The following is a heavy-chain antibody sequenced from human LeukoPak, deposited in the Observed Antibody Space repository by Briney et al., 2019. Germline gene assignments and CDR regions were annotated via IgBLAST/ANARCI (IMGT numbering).Heavy chain of an antibody. CDR1: GFTFSSYW. D-gene: IGHD6-13*01. CDR3: ARDLDSSSWYRGFDY. J-gene: IGHJ4*02. Sequence: GGSLRLSCAASGFTFSSYWMSWVRQAPGKGLEWVANIKLDGSEKYYVDSVKGRFTISRDNAKKSLYLQMNSLRVEDTAVYYCARDLDSSSWYRGFDYWGQGTLVTVSS. CDR2: IKLDGSEK. V-gene: IGHV3-7*01.